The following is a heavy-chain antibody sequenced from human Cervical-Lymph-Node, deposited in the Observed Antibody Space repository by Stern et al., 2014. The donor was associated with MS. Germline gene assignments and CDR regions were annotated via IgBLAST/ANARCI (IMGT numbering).Heavy chain of an antibody. D-gene: IGHD3-16*01. CDR3: ARDNYGTDY. CDR1: GFTFSHYW. CDR2: ITSDGSST. V-gene: IGHV3-74*01. Sequence: EVQLVESGGDLVQPGGSLRLSCVASGFTFSHYWMQWVRQAPGKGLVWVSHITSDGSSTTYADSVKGRFTVSRDNAKSTLYLQMDSLRAEDTAVYFCARDNYGTDYWGQGTLVTVSS. J-gene: IGHJ4*02.